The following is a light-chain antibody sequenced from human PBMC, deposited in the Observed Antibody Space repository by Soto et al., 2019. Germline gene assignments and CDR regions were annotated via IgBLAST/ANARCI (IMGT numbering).Light chain of an antibody. CDR2: EVS. CDR3: CSYAGSGTWV. V-gene: IGLV2-8*01. J-gene: IGLJ3*02. CDR1: SSDVGTYNY. Sequence: QSALTQPPSASGSPGQSVTISCTGTSSDVGTYNYVSWYQKHPGKAPKLLIYEVSKRPSGVPDRFSGSKSANTASLTVSGLQTEDEAYYYCCSYAGSGTWVFGGGTKVTVL.